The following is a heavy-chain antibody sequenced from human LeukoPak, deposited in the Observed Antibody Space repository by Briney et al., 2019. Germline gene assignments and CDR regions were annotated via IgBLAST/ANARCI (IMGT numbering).Heavy chain of an antibody. J-gene: IGHJ6*02. CDR3: ARARGYSGYESKFYYYGMDV. D-gene: IGHD5-12*01. CDR2: ISGDGTET. V-gene: IGHV3-23*01. Sequence: GGSLRLSCTASGLIFRNYAMTWVRQAPRKGLEWVSTISGDGTETFYADSVKGRFTISRDNSKNTLYLQMNSLRAEDTAVYYCARARGYSGYESKFYYYGMDVWGQGTTVTVSS. CDR1: GLIFRNYA.